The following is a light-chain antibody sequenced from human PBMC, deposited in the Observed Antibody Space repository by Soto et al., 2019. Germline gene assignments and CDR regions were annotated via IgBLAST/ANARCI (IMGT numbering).Light chain of an antibody. Sequence: DIQMTQSPSTLSASVGDRVTITCRASQSISSWLAWYQQKPGKAPKLLIYDASSLESGVPSRFSGSGSGTEFPLTISSLKPDDFATYYCQQYNSYPSTFGPGTKVDI. CDR2: DAS. CDR3: QQYNSYPST. V-gene: IGKV1-5*01. CDR1: QSISSW. J-gene: IGKJ3*01.